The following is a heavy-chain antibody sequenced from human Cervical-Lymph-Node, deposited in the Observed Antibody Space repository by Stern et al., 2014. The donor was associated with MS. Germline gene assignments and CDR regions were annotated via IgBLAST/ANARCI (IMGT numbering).Heavy chain of an antibody. J-gene: IGHJ4*02. D-gene: IGHD4-17*01. V-gene: IGHV2-5*02. CDR2: ISWDDDK. Sequence: ESGPTLVKPTQTLTLTCTLSGFSLTTSGVGVAWIRQPPGKALEWLALISWDDDKGYSPSLKSRLSITKDTSKNQVVLTMTNMDPVDTATYYCAHVLRGDYGVSLDYWGQGTLVTVSS. CDR1: GFSLTTSGVG. CDR3: AHVLRGDYGVSLDY.